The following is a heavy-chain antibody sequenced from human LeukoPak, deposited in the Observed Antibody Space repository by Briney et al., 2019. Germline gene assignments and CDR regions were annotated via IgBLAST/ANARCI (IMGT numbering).Heavy chain of an antibody. D-gene: IGHD6-13*01. CDR3: AKWIPVRIAATGTFDS. V-gene: IGHV4-61*01. J-gene: IGHJ5*01. CDR1: GGSVSSGSYY. Sequence: PSETLSLTCTVSGGSVSSGSYYWSWIRQSPGKGLEWIGYIYDTGISDYNPSLRSRVTISVDMSKNQFSLKLSSVTAADTAVYYCAKWIPVRIAATGTFDSWGQGTLVTVSS. CDR2: IYDTGIS.